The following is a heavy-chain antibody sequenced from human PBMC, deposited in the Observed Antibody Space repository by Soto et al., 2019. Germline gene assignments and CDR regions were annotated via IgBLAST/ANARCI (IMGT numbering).Heavy chain of an antibody. V-gene: IGHV3-7*01. CDR2: IKQDGSEK. CDR3: ARDRDISQTRWGYYYYYMDV. D-gene: IGHD2-15*01. Sequence: GGSLRLSCAASGFTFSSYWMSWVRQAPGKGLEWVANIKQDGSEKYYVDSVKGRFTISRDNAKNSLYLQMNSLRAEDTAVYYCARDRDISQTRWGYYYYYMDVWGKGTTVTVSS. CDR1: GFTFSSYW. J-gene: IGHJ6*03.